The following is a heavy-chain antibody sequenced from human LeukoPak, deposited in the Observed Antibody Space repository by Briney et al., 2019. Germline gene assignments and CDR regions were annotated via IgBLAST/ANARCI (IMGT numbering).Heavy chain of an antibody. CDR3: ASDWRDYPISGYFDY. Sequence: GGSLRLSCAASGFTVSSNYMSWVRQAPGKGLEWVSVIYSCGSTYYADSVKGRFTISRDNSKNTLYLQMNSLRAEDTAVYYCASDWRDYPISGYFDYWGQGTLVTVSS. CDR2: IYSCGST. V-gene: IGHV3-66*03. D-gene: IGHD3-16*01. CDR1: GFTVSSNY. J-gene: IGHJ4*02.